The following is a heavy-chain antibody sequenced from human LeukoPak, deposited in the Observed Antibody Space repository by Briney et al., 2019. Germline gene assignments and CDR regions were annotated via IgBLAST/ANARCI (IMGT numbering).Heavy chain of an antibody. CDR1: GFTFSDYY. D-gene: IGHD6-13*01. CDR2: SSSSGSTI. Sequence: GGSLRLSCAASGFTFSDYYMSWIRQAPGKGLEWVSYSSSSGSTIYYADSVKGRFTISRDNSKNTLYLQMNSLRAEDTAVYYCAKAGSSSWSKRYYYYGMDVWGQGTTVTVSS. J-gene: IGHJ6*02. V-gene: IGHV3-11*04. CDR3: AKAGSSSWSKRYYYYGMDV.